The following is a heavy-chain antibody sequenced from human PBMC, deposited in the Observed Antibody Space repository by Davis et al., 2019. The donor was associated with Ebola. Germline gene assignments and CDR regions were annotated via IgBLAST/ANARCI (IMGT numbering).Heavy chain of an antibody. D-gene: IGHD4-23*01. J-gene: IGHJ4*02. Sequence: PGGSLRLSCAASGFFFSTYSMNWVRQAPGKGLEWVSTISGSGGNTYYADSVKGRFTISRDNSKNTLYLHMNTLRAEDTAVYYCANGPYGGNSVGDYWGQGTLVTVSS. CDR2: ISGSGGNT. V-gene: IGHV3-23*01. CDR3: ANGPYGGNSVGDY. CDR1: GFFFSTYS.